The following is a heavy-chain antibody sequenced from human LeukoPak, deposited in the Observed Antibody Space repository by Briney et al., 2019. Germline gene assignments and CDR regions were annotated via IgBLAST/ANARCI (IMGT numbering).Heavy chain of an antibody. J-gene: IGHJ4*02. Sequence: PGGSLGLSCAASGFTFSSYWMHWVRQAPGKGLVWVSRINSDGSSTTYADSVKGRFTISRDNAKNTLYLQMNSLRVDDTAVYYCAKVTAVTNTGALDYWGQGTLVTVSS. V-gene: IGHV3-74*01. D-gene: IGHD4-17*01. CDR3: AKVTAVTNTGALDY. CDR1: GFTFSSYW. CDR2: INSDGSST.